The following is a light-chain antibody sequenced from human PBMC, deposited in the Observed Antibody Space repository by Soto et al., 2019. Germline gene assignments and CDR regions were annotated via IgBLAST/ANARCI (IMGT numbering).Light chain of an antibody. CDR3: QSYDSSLSASFV. J-gene: IGLJ1*01. CDR1: SSNIGAGYD. CDR2: GNN. V-gene: IGLV1-40*01. Sequence: QSVLPQPPSVSGAPGQRVTISCTGSSSNIGAGYDVHWYQQLPGTAPKLLIYGNNNRPSGVPDRFSGSKSGTSASLAITGLQTEDEADYFGQSYDSSLSASFVFGTGTKLTVL.